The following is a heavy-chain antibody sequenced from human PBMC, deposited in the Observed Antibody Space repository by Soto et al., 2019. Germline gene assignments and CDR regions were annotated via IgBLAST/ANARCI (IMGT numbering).Heavy chain of an antibody. V-gene: IGHV3-23*01. D-gene: IGHD6-19*01. J-gene: IGHJ3*02. CDR2: LSDSGGSI. CDR1: GFTFSSYA. Sequence: GESLKISCAASGFTFSSYAMSWVRQAPGKGLEWVSGLSDSGGSIYYADSVKGRFTFSRDNSKNTLYLQMNSLRAEDTAVYYCAKTANGWFSAFDIWGKGRMVTVS. CDR3: AKTANGWFSAFDI.